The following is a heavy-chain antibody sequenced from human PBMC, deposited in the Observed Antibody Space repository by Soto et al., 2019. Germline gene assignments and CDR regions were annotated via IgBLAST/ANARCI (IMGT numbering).Heavy chain of an antibody. J-gene: IGHJ4*02. V-gene: IGHV1-2*04. CDR1: GYTFTGYY. CDR2: INPKSGDT. CDR3: ARDFVPFSSSWPYYFDY. Sequence: ASVKVSCKASGYTFTGYYMHWVRQAPGQGLEWMGWINPKSGDTYYPQKFQGWVTMTRDTSINTAYIEVNRLTSDDTAVYYCARDFVPFSSSWPYYFDYWGQGTRVTVSS. D-gene: IGHD2-2*01.